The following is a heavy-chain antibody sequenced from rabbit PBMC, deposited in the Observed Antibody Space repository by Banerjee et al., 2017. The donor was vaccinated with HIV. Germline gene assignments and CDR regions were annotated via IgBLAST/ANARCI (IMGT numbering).Heavy chain of an antibody. J-gene: IGHJ4*01. V-gene: IGHV1S40*01. D-gene: IGHD1-1*01. CDR3: AGGYWTDGLHL. CDR1: GFSFSNRYV. CDR2: TNGGNSST. Sequence: QSLQESGGGLVKTGASLTLPCNASGFSFSNRYVICWVRQAPGKGLEWIACTNGGNSSTCYGSGAKRLFTITKTSSTTVPLKMTSLTADDAATYFGAGGYWTDGLHLWGPGTLVTVS.